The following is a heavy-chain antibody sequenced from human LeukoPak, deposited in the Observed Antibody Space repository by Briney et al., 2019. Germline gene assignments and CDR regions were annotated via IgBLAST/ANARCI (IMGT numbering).Heavy chain of an antibody. Sequence: GESLKISCKGSGYSFTSYWISWVRQMPGEGLEWMGIIDPSDSYTDYSPSFQGHVTISADKSISTAYLQWSSLKASDTAIFYCARQYSAMALIDYWGQGTLVTVSS. V-gene: IGHV5-10-1*01. D-gene: IGHD5-18*01. CDR1: GYSFTSYW. CDR2: IDPSDSYT. CDR3: ARQYSAMALIDY. J-gene: IGHJ4*01.